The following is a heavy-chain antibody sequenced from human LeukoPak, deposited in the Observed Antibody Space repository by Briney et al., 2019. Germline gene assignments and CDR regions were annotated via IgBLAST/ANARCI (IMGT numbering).Heavy chain of an antibody. CDR2: INRGGRT. D-gene: IGHD3-22*01. Sequence: SETLTLTCAVYGGSFSGDYWSWIRQPPGKGLEWSGDINRGGRTVYNTSLKSRVIISVDTSKNHFSLKVNYVTAADTALYYCARGALYYFYSSGYSWDARVGVLFDYWGQGTVVTVSS. J-gene: IGHJ4*02. V-gene: IGHV4-34*01. CDR1: GGSFSGDY. CDR3: ARGALYYFYSSGYSWDARVGVLFDY.